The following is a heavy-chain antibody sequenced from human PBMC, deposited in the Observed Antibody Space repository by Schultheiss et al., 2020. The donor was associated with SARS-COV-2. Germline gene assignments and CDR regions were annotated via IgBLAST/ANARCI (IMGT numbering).Heavy chain of an antibody. CDR1: GFTFSSYG. Sequence: GGSLRLSCAASGFTFSSYGMHWVRQAPGKGLEWVTLISYDGNSKYYADSVKGRFTISRDNAKNSLYLQMNSLRAEDTAVYYCARGYSPFDYWGQGTLVTVSS. D-gene: IGHD1-26*01. V-gene: IGHV3-30*03. CDR2: ISYDGNSK. CDR3: ARGYSPFDY. J-gene: IGHJ4*02.